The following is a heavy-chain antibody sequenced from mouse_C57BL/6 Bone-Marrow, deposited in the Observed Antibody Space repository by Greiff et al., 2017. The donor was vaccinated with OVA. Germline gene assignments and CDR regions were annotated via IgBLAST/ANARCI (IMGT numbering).Heavy chain of an antibody. J-gene: IGHJ4*01. V-gene: IGHV1-81*01. Sequence: QVQLQQSGAELARPGASVKLSCKASGYTFTSYGISWVKQRTGQGLEWIGEIYPRSGNTYYNEKFKGKATLTADKSSSTAYMELRSLTSEDSAVYFCAREGLYGYDPYYAMDYWGQGTSVTVSS. CDR1: GYTFTSYG. CDR2: IYPRSGNT. D-gene: IGHD2-2*01. CDR3: AREGLYGYDPYYAMDY.